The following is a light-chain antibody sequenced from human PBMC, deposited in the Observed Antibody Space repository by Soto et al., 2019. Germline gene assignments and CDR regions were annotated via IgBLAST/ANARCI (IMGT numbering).Light chain of an antibody. V-gene: IGLV2-11*01. CDR1: SSDVGGYDY. J-gene: IGLJ2*01. CDR3: CSYAGSYSLI. CDR2: DVT. Sequence: QPALTQPRSVSGSPGQSLTISCTGTSSDVGGYDYVSWYQHPPGKAPKLMIFDVTKRPSGVPHRFSGSKSGNTASLTISGLQAEDEGDYCCCSYAGSYSLIFGGRTKLTVL.